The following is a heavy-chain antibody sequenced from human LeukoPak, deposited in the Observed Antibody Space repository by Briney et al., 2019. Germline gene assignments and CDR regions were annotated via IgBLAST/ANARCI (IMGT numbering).Heavy chain of an antibody. V-gene: IGHV5-51*01. CDR2: IYPGDSDT. Sequence: LGESLKISCKGSGYSFTSYWFGWVRQMPGKGLEWMGIIYPGDSDTRYSPSFQGQVTISADKSISTAYLQWSSLKASDTAMYYCARRNEYSSSAGREPNDAFDIWGQGTMVTVSS. J-gene: IGHJ3*02. D-gene: IGHD6-6*01. CDR1: GYSFTSYW. CDR3: ARRNEYSSSAGREPNDAFDI.